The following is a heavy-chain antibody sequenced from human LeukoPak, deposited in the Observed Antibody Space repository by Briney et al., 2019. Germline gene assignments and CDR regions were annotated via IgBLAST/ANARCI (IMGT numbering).Heavy chain of an antibody. J-gene: IGHJ4*02. CDR2: ISSSSSYI. V-gene: IGHV3-21*01. Sequence: GGSLRLSYAASGFTFSSYSMNWVRQAPGKGLEWVSSISSSSSYIYYAVSVKGRFTISRDDAKNSLYLQMNSLRAEDTSVYYCARSRLGDYLFYFDYWGQGTLVTVSS. D-gene: IGHD4-17*01. CDR3: ARSRLGDYLFYFDY. CDR1: GFTFSSYS.